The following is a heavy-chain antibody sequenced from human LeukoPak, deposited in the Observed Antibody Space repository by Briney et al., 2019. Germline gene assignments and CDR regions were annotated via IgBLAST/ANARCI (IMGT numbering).Heavy chain of an antibody. J-gene: IGHJ6*02. V-gene: IGHV4-34*01. CDR1: GGSFSGYY. Sequence: PSETLSLTCAVYGGSFSGYYWSWIRQPPGKGLEWIGEINHSGSTNYNPSLKSRVTISVDTSKNQFSLKLSSVTAADTAVYYCARVLQGYDFWSGTNYGMDVWGQGTTVTVSS. CDR3: ARVLQGYDFWSGTNYGMDV. D-gene: IGHD3-3*01. CDR2: INHSGST.